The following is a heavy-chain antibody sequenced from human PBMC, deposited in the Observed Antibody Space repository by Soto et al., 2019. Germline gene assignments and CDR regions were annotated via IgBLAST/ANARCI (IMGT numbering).Heavy chain of an antibody. D-gene: IGHD2-21*02. CDR2: IHHSGSI. V-gene: IGHV4-30-4*08. CDR3: AREDDGGDSLDV. Sequence: QVQLQQSGPGLVKPSQTLSLTCTVSGDSISSDYYHWTWIRQSPGKGLEWIGYIHHSGSILYNPSLTSRVTLSVDTSKNQFSLLLTSVTAADTAVYFCAREDDGGDSLDVWGQGTTVTVSS. CDR1: GDSISSDYYH. J-gene: IGHJ6*02.